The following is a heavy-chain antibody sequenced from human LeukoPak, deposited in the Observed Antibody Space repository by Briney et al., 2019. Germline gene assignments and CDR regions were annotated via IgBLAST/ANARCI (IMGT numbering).Heavy chain of an antibody. V-gene: IGHV4-59*01. CDR2: IYYSGST. CDR3: ATFHSRSWYIDY. D-gene: IGHD6-13*01. CDR1: GGSISSYY. Sequence: PSETLSLTCTVSGGSISSYYWSWIRQPPGKGLEWIGYIYYSGSTNYNPSLKSRVTISVDTSKNQFSLKLSSVTAADTAVYYCATFHSRSWYIDYWGQGTLVTVSS. J-gene: IGHJ4*02.